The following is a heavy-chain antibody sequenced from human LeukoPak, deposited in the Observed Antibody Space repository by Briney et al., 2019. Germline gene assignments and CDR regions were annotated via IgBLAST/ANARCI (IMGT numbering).Heavy chain of an antibody. Sequence: GGSLRLSCAASGFTVSSNYMSWVRQAPGKGLEWVSVIYSGGSTYYADSVKGRFTISRDNSKNTLYLQMNSLRAEDTAVCYCARGARYCSSTSCYSDDAFDIWGQGTMVTVSS. CDR1: GFTVSSNY. V-gene: IGHV3-66*02. D-gene: IGHD2-2*01. J-gene: IGHJ3*02. CDR3: ARGARYCSSTSCYSDDAFDI. CDR2: IYSGGST.